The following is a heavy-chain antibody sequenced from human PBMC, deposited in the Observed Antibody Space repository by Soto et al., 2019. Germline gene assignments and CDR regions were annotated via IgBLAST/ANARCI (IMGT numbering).Heavy chain of an antibody. V-gene: IGHV3-23*01. D-gene: IGHD1-1*01. J-gene: IGHJ4*02. CDR2: ISGSGGST. CDR1: GFTFSGYA. Sequence: LRLSCAASGFTFSGYAMSWVRQAPGKGLEWVSAISGSGGSTYYADSVKGRFTISRDNSKNTLYLQMNSLRAEDTAVYYCAKGKTGTRGYFDYWGQGTLVTVSS. CDR3: AKGKTGTRGYFDY.